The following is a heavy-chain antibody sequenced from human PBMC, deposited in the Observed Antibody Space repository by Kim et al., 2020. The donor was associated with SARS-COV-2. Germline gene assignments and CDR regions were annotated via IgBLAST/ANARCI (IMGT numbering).Heavy chain of an antibody. CDR2: IKQDGSEK. CDR1: GFTFSSYW. CDR3: ARNVWAAKGYYYYGMDV. Sequence: GGSLRLSCAASGFTFSSYWMSWVRQAPGKGLEWVANIKQDGSEKYYVDSVKGRFTISRDNAKNSLYLQMNSLRAEDTAVYYCARNVWAAKGYYYYGMDVWGQGTTVTVSS. J-gene: IGHJ6*02. D-gene: IGHD6-13*01. V-gene: IGHV3-7*01.